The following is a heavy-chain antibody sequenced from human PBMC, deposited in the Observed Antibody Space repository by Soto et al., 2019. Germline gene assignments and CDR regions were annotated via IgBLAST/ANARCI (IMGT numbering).Heavy chain of an antibody. CDR2: ISGSGGST. Sequence: GGSLRLSCAASGFTFSSYAMSWVRQAPGKGLEWVSAISGSGGSTYYADSVKGRFTISSDNSKNTLYLQMNSLRAEDTAVYYCAKDLSMITFGGVIALFDYWGQGTLVTVSS. J-gene: IGHJ4*02. CDR1: GFTFSSYA. D-gene: IGHD3-16*02. V-gene: IGHV3-23*01. CDR3: AKDLSMITFGGVIALFDY.